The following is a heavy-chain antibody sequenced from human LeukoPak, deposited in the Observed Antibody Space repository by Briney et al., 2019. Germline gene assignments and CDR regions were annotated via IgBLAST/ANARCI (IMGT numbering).Heavy chain of an antibody. Sequence: SETLSLTCTVSGGSISSSSYYWSCIRQPPGKGLECIGYIYHSGSTYYNPSLKSRVTISVDTSKNQFSLKLSSVTAADTAVYYCARHGPARFGKLLYGEYYFDYWGQGTLVTVSS. J-gene: IGHJ4*02. CDR2: IYHSGST. D-gene: IGHD3-10*02. V-gene: IGHV4-39*01. CDR1: GGSISSSSYY. CDR3: ARHGPARFGKLLYGEYYFDY.